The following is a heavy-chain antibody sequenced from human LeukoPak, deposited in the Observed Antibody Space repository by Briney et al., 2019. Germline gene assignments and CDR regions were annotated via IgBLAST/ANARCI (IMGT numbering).Heavy chain of an antibody. D-gene: IGHD4/OR15-4a*01. CDR2: IYYSGST. J-gene: IGHJ4*02. V-gene: IGHV4-59*08. Sequence: SETLSLTCTVSGGSISSYYWSWIRQPPGKGLEWIGYIYYSGSTNYNPSLKSRVTISVDTSKNQFSLKLSSVTAADTAVYYCARPLTYNYFDHWGQGTLVTVSS. CDR3: ARPLTYNYFDH. CDR1: GGSISSYY.